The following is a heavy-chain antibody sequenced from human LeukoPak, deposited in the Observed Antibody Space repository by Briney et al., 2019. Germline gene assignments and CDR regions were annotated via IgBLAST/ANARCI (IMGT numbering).Heavy chain of an antibody. CDR1: GYTFTGYY. V-gene: IGHV1-2*02. J-gene: IGHJ4*02. D-gene: IGHD2-15*01. Sequence: ASVRVSCKASGYTFTGYYIHWVRQAPGQGLEWMEWINPDRGGTTYAQKFQGRVTMTRDTSTSTVYMELSSLRSEDTAVYYCARISGDIGYWGQGTLVTVSS. CDR3: ARISGDIGY. CDR2: INPDRGGT.